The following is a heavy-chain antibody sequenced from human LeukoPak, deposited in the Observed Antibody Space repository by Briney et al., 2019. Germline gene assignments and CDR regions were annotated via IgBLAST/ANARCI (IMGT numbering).Heavy chain of an antibody. V-gene: IGHV1-18*01. D-gene: IGHD3-22*01. J-gene: IGHJ4*02. CDR2: ISAYNGNT. CDR3: ARDRERAFAEHLYYYDSKCFDY. CDR1: GYTFTSYG. Sequence: ASVKVSCKASGYTFTSYGISWVRQAPGQGLEWMGWISAYNGNTNYAQKLQGRVTMTTDTSTSTAYMELRSLRSDDTAVYYCARDRERAFAEHLYYYDSKCFDYWGQGTQVTVSS.